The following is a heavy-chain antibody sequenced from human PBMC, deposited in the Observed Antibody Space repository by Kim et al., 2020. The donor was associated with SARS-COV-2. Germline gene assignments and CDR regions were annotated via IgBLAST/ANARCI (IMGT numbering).Heavy chain of an antibody. CDR2: IYSGGST. CDR1: GFTVSSNY. D-gene: IGHD6-13*01. CDR3: ATDLVAAAGYCYYGMDL. Sequence: GGSLRLSCAASGFTVSSNYMSWVRQAPGKGLEWVSVIYSGGSTYYEASVKGRLTITSDNTKNKLHLQMNSRRTTDTAAYYCATDLVAAAGYCYYGMDLWG. V-gene: IGHV3-53*01. J-gene: IGHJ6*01.